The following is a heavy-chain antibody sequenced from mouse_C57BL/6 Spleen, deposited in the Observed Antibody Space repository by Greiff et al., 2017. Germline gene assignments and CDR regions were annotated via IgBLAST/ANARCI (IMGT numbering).Heavy chain of an antibody. CDR1: GYTFTSYT. CDR2: INPSSGYT. Sequence: QVQLQQSGAELARPGASVKMSCKASGYTFTSYTMHWVKQRPGQGLEWIGYINPSSGYTKYNQKFKDKATLTADKSSSTAYMQLRSLTSEDSAVYYCARATMATTGGFDYWGQGTTLTVSS. CDR3: ARATMATTGGFDY. D-gene: IGHD2-2*01. V-gene: IGHV1-4*01. J-gene: IGHJ2*01.